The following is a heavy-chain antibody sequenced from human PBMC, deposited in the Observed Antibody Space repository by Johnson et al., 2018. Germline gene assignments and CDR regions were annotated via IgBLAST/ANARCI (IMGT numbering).Heavy chain of an antibody. Sequence: VQLVESGGGLVQPGRSLRLSCAASGFTFYDYAMHWVRQAPGKGLEWVSGISWNSGSIGYADSVKGRFTISRDNAKNSLYLQMNSLRAEDTALYYCAKGHFSMVRGVIIRPEYFQHWGQGTLVTVSS. CDR1: GFTFYDYA. CDR3: AKGHFSMVRGVIIRPEYFQH. CDR2: ISWNSGSI. D-gene: IGHD3-10*01. V-gene: IGHV3-9*01. J-gene: IGHJ1*01.